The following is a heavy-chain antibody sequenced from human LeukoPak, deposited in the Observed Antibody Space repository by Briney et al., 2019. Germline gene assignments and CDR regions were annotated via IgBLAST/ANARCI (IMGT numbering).Heavy chain of an antibody. CDR2: ISAYNGNT. V-gene: IGHV1-18*04. CDR3: ARDTMVRGVIMAGGY. Sequence: GESLKISCKGSGYSFTSYWIGWVRQAPGQGLEWMGWISAYNGNTNYAQKLQGRVTMTTDTSTSTAYMELRSLRSDDTAVYYCARDTMVRGVIMAGGYWGQGTLVTVSS. J-gene: IGHJ4*02. D-gene: IGHD3-10*01. CDR1: GYSFTSYW.